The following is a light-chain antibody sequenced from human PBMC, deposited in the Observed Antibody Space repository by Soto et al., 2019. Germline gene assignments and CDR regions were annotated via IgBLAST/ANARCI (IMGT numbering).Light chain of an antibody. Sequence: QSALTQPASVSGSPGQSITISCTGTDNDIGTYNLVSWYQQCPGTAPKVIIFDVSSRPSGVSSRFSGSKSGNTASLTISALPAEDEADYFCSSFGGTPPYVCGTGTKVTV. V-gene: IGLV2-23*02. J-gene: IGLJ1*01. CDR1: DNDIGTYNL. CDR2: DVS. CDR3: SSFGGTPPYV.